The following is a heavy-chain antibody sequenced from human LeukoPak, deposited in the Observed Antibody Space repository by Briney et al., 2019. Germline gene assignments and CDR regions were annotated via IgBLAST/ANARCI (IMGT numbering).Heavy chain of an antibody. Sequence: GGSLRLSCAASGFAFYNYAMSWVRQAPGKGLEWVPGISGSGDSAYYTYSVKGRFTISRDNSKNTLYLQMSNLTAEDTAVYHCASQTRMQLWGYFDLWGQGALVIVSS. V-gene: IGHV3-23*01. CDR2: ISGSGDSA. CDR1: GFAFYNYA. D-gene: IGHD5-18*01. CDR3: ASQTRMQLWGYFDL. J-gene: IGHJ4*02.